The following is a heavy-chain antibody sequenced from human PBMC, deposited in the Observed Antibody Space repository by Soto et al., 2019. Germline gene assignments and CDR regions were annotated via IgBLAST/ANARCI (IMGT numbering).Heavy chain of an antibody. CDR2: ISSRNTYT. D-gene: IGHD3-10*01. CDR3: ARADTTYGSGYAYFDP. Sequence: KPGGSLRLSCAASGFTFGHYYMTWFRQAPGKGLEYISYISSRNTYTNYADSVKGRFTISRDDARNSLFLQMNSLRVEDTAVYYCARADTTYGSGYAYFDPWGQGTLVTVSS. V-gene: IGHV3-11*06. J-gene: IGHJ5*02. CDR1: GFTFGHYY.